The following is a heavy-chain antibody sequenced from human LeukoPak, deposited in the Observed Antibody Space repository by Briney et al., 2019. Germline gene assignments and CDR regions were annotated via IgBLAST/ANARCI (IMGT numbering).Heavy chain of an antibody. CDR2: IKHTGST. Sequence: SETLSLTCAVYGGSFNGYYWSWIRQPPGKGLEWIGEIKHTGSTNYNPSLKSRVTISVDTSKIQFSLRLSSVTAADTAVYYCASGGYSYGSNFGYWGQGTLVTVSS. J-gene: IGHJ4*02. CDR1: GGSFNGYY. V-gene: IGHV4-34*01. D-gene: IGHD5-18*01. CDR3: ASGGYSYGSNFGY.